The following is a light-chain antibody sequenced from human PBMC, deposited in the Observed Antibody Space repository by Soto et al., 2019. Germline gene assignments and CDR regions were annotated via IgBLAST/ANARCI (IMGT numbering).Light chain of an antibody. CDR1: QSVSSN. Sequence: EIVMTQSPATLSVSPGERATLSCRASQSVSSNLAWYQQKPGQAPRLLIYGASTRATGSPARFSGSGSGPEFTLTISSLQSEDFAVYYCQQYNNWPYTFGQGTKLEIK. J-gene: IGKJ2*01. CDR2: GAS. V-gene: IGKV3-15*01. CDR3: QQYNNWPYT.